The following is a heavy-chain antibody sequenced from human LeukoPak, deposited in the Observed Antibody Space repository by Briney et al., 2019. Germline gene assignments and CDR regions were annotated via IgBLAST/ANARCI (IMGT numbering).Heavy chain of an antibody. CDR1: GLTFSTSG. Sequence: PGGSLRLSCAASGLTFSTSGMHWVRQAPGKGLEWVAFIHYDESDKYYADSVRGRFTISRDNSKNTLYLQMNSLRAEDTAVYYCAREGGITVAGKFDSWGQGTLVTVSS. V-gene: IGHV3-30*02. J-gene: IGHJ4*02. CDR2: IHYDESDK. CDR3: AREGGITVAGKFDS. D-gene: IGHD6-19*01.